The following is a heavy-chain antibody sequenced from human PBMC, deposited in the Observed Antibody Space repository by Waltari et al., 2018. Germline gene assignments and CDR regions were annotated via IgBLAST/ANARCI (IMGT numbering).Heavy chain of an antibody. Sequence: QVQLQQWGAGLLKPSETLSLTCAVYGGSFSGYYWSWIRQPPGKGLEWIGEINHSGSSNYNPSPKSRVTIPVDTSKNQCSLKLSSVTAADTAVYYCARGRGIFCSGGSCYSYHYYYGMDVWGQGTTVTVSS. CDR2: INHSGSS. CDR3: ARGRGIFCSGGSCYSYHYYYGMDV. V-gene: IGHV4-34*01. CDR1: GGSFSGYY. J-gene: IGHJ6*02. D-gene: IGHD2-15*01.